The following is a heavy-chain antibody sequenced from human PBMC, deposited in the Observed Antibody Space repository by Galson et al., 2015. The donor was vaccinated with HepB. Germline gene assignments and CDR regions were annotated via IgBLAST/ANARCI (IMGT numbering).Heavy chain of an antibody. Sequence: SLRLSCAASGFTFSSYSMNWVRQAPGKGLEWVSYISSSSSTIYYADSMKGRFTISRDNAKNSLYLQMNSLRAEDTAVYYCARGTRFRDFDYWGQGTLVTVSS. CDR3: ARGTRFRDFDY. CDR1: GFTFSSYS. J-gene: IGHJ4*02. D-gene: IGHD3-10*01. V-gene: IGHV3-48*01. CDR2: ISSSSSTI.